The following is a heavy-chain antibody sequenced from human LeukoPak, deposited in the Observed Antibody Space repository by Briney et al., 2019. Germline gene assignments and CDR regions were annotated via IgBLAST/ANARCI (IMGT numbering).Heavy chain of an antibody. V-gene: IGHV4-59*12. CDR1: GGSISSYY. CDR3: ARGPLTVTRGFDP. D-gene: IGHD4-17*01. CDR2: IYYSGST. J-gene: IGHJ5*02. Sequence: SETLPLTCTVSGGSISSYYWSWIRQPPGKGLEWIGYIYYSGSTNYNPSLKSRVTMSVDTSKNQFSLKLSSVTAADTAVYYCARGPLTVTRGFDPWGQGTLVTVSS.